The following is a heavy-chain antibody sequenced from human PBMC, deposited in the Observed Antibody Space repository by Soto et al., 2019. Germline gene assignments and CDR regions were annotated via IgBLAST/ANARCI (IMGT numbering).Heavy chain of an antibody. D-gene: IGHD3-10*01. CDR1: GFPFSYFG. CDR3: AKDGSIGKFAFDI. CDR2: VSAAGYTT. J-gene: IGHJ3*02. V-gene: IGHV3-30*18. Sequence: QGELLESGGGVVQPGTSLRLSCAASGFPFSYFGMHCVRQAPGKGLEWVAVVSAAGYTTYYSDSVKGRFNISRDNSRNTLNLQMNSLRREDTGLYYCAKDGSIGKFAFDIWGRGTMVTVSS.